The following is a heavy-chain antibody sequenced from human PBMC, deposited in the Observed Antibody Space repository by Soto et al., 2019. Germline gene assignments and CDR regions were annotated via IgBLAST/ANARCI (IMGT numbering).Heavy chain of an antibody. Sequence: SETLSLTCTVSGGSVGSGSYYWSWIRQPPGKGLEWIGYIYYSGSTNYNPSLKSRVTISVDTSKNQFSLKLSSVTAADTAVYYCARDGAFGEFHNWFDPWGQGTLVTVSS. D-gene: IGHD3-10*01. J-gene: IGHJ5*02. V-gene: IGHV4-61*01. CDR3: ARDGAFGEFHNWFDP. CDR2: IYYSGST. CDR1: GGSVGSGSYY.